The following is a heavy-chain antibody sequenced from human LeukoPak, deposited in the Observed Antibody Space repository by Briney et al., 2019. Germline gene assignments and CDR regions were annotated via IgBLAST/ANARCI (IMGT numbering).Heavy chain of an antibody. D-gene: IGHD6-13*01. Sequence: PGGSLRLSCAASGFTVSSNYMSWVRQAPGKGLEWVSLIYSGGSTYYADSVKGRFTISRGNSKNTLYLQMNSLRAEDTAVYYCAREVAAAGTYFVDYWGQGTLVTVSS. V-gene: IGHV3-53*01. J-gene: IGHJ4*02. CDR1: GFTVSSNY. CDR2: IYSGGST. CDR3: AREVAAAGTYFVDY.